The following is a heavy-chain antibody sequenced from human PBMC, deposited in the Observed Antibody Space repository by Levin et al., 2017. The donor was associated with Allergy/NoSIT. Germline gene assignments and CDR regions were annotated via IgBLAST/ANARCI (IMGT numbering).Heavy chain of an antibody. J-gene: IGHJ4*02. CDR2: VSYDGSAT. CDR1: GLPFSSFA. CDR3: AREYTVTTVTKFDY. Sequence: PGGSLRLSCAVSGLPFSSFAMHWVRQAPGKGLEWVALVSYDGSATRYTDSVEDRFTVSRDNSQNTLYLQMNSLRVEDTAVYYCAREYTVTTVTKFDYWGQGALVTVSS. D-gene: IGHD4-17*01. V-gene: IGHV3-30-3*01.